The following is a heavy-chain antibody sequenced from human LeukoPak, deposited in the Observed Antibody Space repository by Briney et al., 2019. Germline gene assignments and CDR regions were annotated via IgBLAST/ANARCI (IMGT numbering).Heavy chain of an antibody. Sequence: PGGSLRLSCAASGFTFSSYAMYWVRQAPGKGLEWVAVISYDGSNKYYADSVKGRFTISRDNSKNTPYLQMNSLRAEDTAVYYCAKTRPLDSSSWSHGDYWGQGTLVTVSS. D-gene: IGHD6-13*01. CDR2: ISYDGSNK. CDR3: AKTRPLDSSSWSHGDY. CDR1: GFTFSSYA. J-gene: IGHJ4*02. V-gene: IGHV3-30*04.